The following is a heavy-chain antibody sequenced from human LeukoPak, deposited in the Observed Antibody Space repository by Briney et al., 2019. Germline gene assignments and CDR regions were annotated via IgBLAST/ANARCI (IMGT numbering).Heavy chain of an antibody. CDR1: GFSFNNDW. V-gene: IGHV3-7*01. Sequence: TGGSLRLSCATSGFSFNNDWMDWVRQAPGKGLEWVANISQDGSEKNCLDSVKGRFTISRDNAQNSLYLQMNGLRVEDTAVYYCTRRLDEWGQGTLVTVSS. J-gene: IGHJ4*02. CDR2: ISQDGSEK. D-gene: IGHD3-16*01. CDR3: TRRLDE.